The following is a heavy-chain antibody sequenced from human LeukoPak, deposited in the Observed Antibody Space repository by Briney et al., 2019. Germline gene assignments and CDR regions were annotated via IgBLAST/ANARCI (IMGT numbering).Heavy chain of an antibody. V-gene: IGHV4-34*01. CDR3: AGGDWSPDLDY. Sequence: SETLSLTCTVSGGSFSAFVWSWIRQPPGKGLEWIGEINHSGSTNYNPSLKSRVTISVDTSNNQCSLKLGYVTAADTAIYYCAGGDWSPDLDYWGQGLLVTVSS. CDR2: INHSGST. CDR1: GGSFSAFV. D-gene: IGHD3-9*01. J-gene: IGHJ4*02.